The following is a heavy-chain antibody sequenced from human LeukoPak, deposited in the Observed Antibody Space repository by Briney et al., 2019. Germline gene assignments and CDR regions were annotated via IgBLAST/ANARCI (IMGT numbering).Heavy chain of an antibody. CDR1: GFTFNSYW. D-gene: IGHD3-10*01. J-gene: IGHJ4*02. V-gene: IGHV3-7*03. CDR3: ARGFNHGSGSFPLKY. Sequence: GGSLRLSCAASGFTFNSYWMSWVRQAPGKGLEWVANIKEDGSEKYYVDSVKGRFTISRDNSKNTVFLQMNSLRAEDTAVYFCARGFNHGSGSFPLKYWGQGTLVTVSS. CDR2: IKEDGSEK.